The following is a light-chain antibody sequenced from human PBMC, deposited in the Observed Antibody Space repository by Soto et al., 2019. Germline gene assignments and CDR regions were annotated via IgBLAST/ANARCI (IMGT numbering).Light chain of an antibody. CDR2: KAS. J-gene: IGKJ1*01. CDR3: QHYNRYSEA. V-gene: IGKV1-5*03. CDR1: QTISSW. Sequence: DIQMTQSPSTLSGSVGDRVTITCRASQTISSWLAWYQQKPGKAPKLLFYKASTLKSGVPSRFSGSGSGTAFTLTISSLQPADFATYYCQHYNRYSEAFGQGTKVELK.